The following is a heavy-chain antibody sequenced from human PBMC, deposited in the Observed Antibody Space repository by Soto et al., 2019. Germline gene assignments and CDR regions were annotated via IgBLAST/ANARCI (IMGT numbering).Heavy chain of an antibody. CDR3: ATSSDWSPLLDY. CDR2: INPNGGGT. V-gene: IGHV1-2*02. D-gene: IGHD6-19*01. CDR1: EYTFTGYY. J-gene: IGHJ4*02. Sequence: QVQLVQSGAEVTKPGASVKVSCKASEYTFTGYYLHWVRQAPGQGLEWMGWINPNGGGTIYAQKFQGRLTITRDTSITTAYMELSGLSSDDTAFYYCATSSDWSPLLDYWGQGTLVTVSS.